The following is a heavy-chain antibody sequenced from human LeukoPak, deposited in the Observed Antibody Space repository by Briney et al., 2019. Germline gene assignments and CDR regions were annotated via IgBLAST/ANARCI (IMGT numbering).Heavy chain of an antibody. V-gene: IGHV1-2*02. CDR1: GYSFTAYA. J-gene: IGHJ4*02. CDR3: ARDRYGDGFAHFDY. CDR2: ITPTDGA. Sequence: ASLKVSCKSSGYSFTAYAMHWVRQAPGQGLEWVGWITPTDGADYAQKFQGRVTMTSDTSMSTVYMDLNRLTSDDTAVYFCARDRYGDGFAHFDYWGQGTLVTVSS. D-gene: IGHD5-24*01.